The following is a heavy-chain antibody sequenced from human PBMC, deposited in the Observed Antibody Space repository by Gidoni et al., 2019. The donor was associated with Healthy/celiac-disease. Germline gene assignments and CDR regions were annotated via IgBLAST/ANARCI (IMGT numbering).Heavy chain of an antibody. V-gene: IGHV3-48*03. D-gene: IGHD3-10*01. CDR1: GFTFSSYE. J-gene: IGHJ5*02. CDR3: ARLLPSYGSGSSWGGAPSWFDP. CDR2: ISSSGSTI. Sequence: EVQLVESGGGLVQPGGSLRLSCAASGFTFSSYEMNWVRQAPGKGLEWVSYISSSGSTIYYADSVKGRFTISRDNAKNSLYLQMNSLRAEDTAVYYCARLLPSYGSGSSWGGAPSWFDPWGQGTLVTVSS.